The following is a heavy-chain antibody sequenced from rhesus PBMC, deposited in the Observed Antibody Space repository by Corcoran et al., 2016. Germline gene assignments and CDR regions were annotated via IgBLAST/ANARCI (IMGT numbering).Heavy chain of an antibody. D-gene: IGHD5-36*01. V-gene: IGHV4S9*01. CDR3: ARRATDWYFDI. CDR1: GGSISDYSY. J-gene: IGHJ2*01. Sequence: QVQLQESGPGLVKPSEILSLTCVVSGGSISDYSYWHWVRQLLGKVLEWIGNFYGNSASTYYNPSLKSRVTISKDTSKNQFFLKLSSVTAADTAVYYCARRATDWYFDIWGPGTPITISS. CDR2: FYGNSAST.